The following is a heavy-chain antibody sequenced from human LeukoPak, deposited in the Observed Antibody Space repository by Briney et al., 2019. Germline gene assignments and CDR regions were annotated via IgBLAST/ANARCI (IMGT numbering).Heavy chain of an antibody. J-gene: IGHJ5*02. CDR3: ARDHGYCSSTSCYPGNWFDP. CDR1: AYTFTGYY. D-gene: IGHD2-2*03. CDR2: INPNSGGT. Sequence: VASVKVSCKASAYTFTGYYMRWVRQAPGQGLEWMGWINPNSGGTNYAQKFQGRVTMTRDTSISTAYMELSRLRSDDTAVYYCARDHGYCSSTSCYPGNWFDPWGQGTLVTVSS. V-gene: IGHV1-2*02.